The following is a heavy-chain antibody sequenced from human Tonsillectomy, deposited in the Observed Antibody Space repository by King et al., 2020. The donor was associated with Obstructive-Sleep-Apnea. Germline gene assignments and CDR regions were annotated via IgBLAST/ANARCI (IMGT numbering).Heavy chain of an antibody. CDR1: GYTFTSYY. CDR2: INPSGGST. Sequence: VQLVESGAEVKKPGASVKVSCKASGYTFTSYYMHWVRQAPGQGLEWMGIINPSGGSTSYAQKFQGRVTMTRDTSTSTGYMELSSLRSEDTAVYYCEVPMETTVTTTEGGYFDYWGQGTLVTVSS. D-gene: IGHD4-17*01. J-gene: IGHJ4*02. V-gene: IGHV1-46*01. CDR3: EVPMETTVTTTEGGYFDY.